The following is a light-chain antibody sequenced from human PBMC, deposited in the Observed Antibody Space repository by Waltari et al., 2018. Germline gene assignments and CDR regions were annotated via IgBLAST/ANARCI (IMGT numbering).Light chain of an antibody. J-gene: IGKJ5*01. V-gene: IGKV2-29*02. CDR3: MQGIHLIS. CDR1: QSLLHTDGKTY. Sequence: IVMTQTPLSLSLTPGQSASISCKSSQSLLHTDGKTYLHWYLQKPGQPPQLSMYEVSRRFTGVPERFSGSGSGTDFTLTIRRVEADDVGIYYCMQGIHLISFGQGTRLEIK. CDR2: EVS.